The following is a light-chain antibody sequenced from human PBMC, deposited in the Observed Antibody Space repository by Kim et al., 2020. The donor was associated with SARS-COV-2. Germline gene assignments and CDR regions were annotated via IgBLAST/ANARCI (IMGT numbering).Light chain of an antibody. Sequence: QSALTQPPSASGPPGQSVAISCTGTSSDVGAYNYVSWYQQYPGKAPKLIIYELNKRPSGVPDRFSGSESGNTASLTVSGLQAEDEADYYCSSYAGTNTVLFGGGTQLTVL. J-gene: IGLJ2*01. CDR2: ELN. CDR1: SSDVGAYNY. CDR3: SSYAGTNTVL. V-gene: IGLV2-8*01.